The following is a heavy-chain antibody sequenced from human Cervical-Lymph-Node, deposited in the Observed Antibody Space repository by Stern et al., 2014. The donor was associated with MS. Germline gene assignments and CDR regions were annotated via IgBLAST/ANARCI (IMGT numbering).Heavy chain of an antibody. D-gene: IGHD1-1*01. Sequence: QVQLQESGPGLMKPSETLSLTCTVSNGSISSAGFYWTWIRQPPGKGLEWIGMVYYSGTTNYSPSLQSRVPLSVDTSKNRFSLKLSSVTAADTAVYYCARIKVELRDYNYLGMDVWGQGTSVTVSS. CDR2: VYYSGTT. J-gene: IGHJ6*02. CDR1: NGSISSAGFY. V-gene: IGHV4-61*03. CDR3: ARIKVELRDYNYLGMDV.